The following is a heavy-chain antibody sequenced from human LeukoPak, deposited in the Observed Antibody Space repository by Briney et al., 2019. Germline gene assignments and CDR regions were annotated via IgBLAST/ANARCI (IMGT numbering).Heavy chain of an antibody. CDR3: ARDKYCSGGSCYFGWFDP. CDR1: GVTFSSYA. Sequence: AVTDSCKASGVTFSSYAISWVRQAPGQGLEWMGRIIPIFGTANYAQKFQGRVTITTDESTSTAYLELSSLRSEDTAVYYCARDKYCSGGSCYFGWFDPWGQGTLVTVSS. V-gene: IGHV1-69*05. D-gene: IGHD2-15*01. J-gene: IGHJ5*02. CDR2: IIPIFGTA.